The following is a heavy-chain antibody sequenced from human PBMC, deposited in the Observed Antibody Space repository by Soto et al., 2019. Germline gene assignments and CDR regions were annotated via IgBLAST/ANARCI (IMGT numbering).Heavy chain of an antibody. CDR2: ISYDGSNK. CDR1: GFTFSSYG. CDR3: AKERRTSFTVTDIDY. Sequence: GGSLRLSCAASGFTFSSYGMHWVRQAPGKGLEWVAVISYDGSNKYYADSVKGRFTISRDNSKNTLYLQMNSLRAEDTAVYYCAKERRTSFTVTDIDYWGQGTLVTVSS. J-gene: IGHJ4*02. V-gene: IGHV3-30*18. D-gene: IGHD4-4*01.